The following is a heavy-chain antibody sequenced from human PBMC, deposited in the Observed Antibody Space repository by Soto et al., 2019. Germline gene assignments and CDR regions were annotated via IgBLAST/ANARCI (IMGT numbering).Heavy chain of an antibody. V-gene: IGHV3-30-3*01. J-gene: IGHJ4*02. Sequence: GGSLRLSCAASGFTFSSYAMYWVRQAPGKGLGWVAVISYDGSNKYYADSVKGRFTISRDNSKNTLYLQMNSLRAEDTAVYYCARGPSSLTHFDYWGQGTLVTVSS. CDR1: GFTFSSYA. CDR3: ARGPSSLTHFDY. D-gene: IGHD2-2*01. CDR2: ISYDGSNK.